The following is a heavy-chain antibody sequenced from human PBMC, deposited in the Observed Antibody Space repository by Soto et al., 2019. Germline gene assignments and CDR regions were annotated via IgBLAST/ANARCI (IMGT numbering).Heavy chain of an antibody. Sequence: SETLSLTCTVSGDSFNTYYWTWIRQPAGEGLEWIGRISTTGGTNYNPSLRSRVTMSVDTSKNQFSLKLTSVTAADTAVYYCARAKDVSPSEWGQGTLVTVSS. CDR2: ISTTGGT. CDR1: GDSFNTYY. J-gene: IGHJ4*02. CDR3: ARAKDVSPSE. V-gene: IGHV4-4*07.